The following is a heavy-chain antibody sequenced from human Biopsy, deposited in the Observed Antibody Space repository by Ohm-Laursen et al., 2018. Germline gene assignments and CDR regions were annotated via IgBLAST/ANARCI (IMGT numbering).Heavy chain of an antibody. D-gene: IGHD3-22*01. CDR3: VRGVDYYDPYHYYALDV. Sequence: SETLSLTCAVYGESFNGYYWSWIRQTPGKGLEWIGEINHSGRTNYNPSLKSRVTISVGTSKNQFSLKVRSATAADTAVYYCVRGVDYYDPYHYYALDVWGQGTAVTVSS. J-gene: IGHJ6*02. CDR1: GESFNGYY. CDR2: INHSGRT. V-gene: IGHV4-34*01.